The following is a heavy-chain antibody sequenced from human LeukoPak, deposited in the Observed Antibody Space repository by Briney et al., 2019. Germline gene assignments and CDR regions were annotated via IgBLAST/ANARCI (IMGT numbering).Heavy chain of an antibody. J-gene: IGHJ5*02. V-gene: IGHV4-34*01. Sequence: PSETLSLTCAVYGGSFSGYYWSWIRQPPGKGLEWIGEINHSGSTNYNPSLKSRVTISVDTSKNQFSLKLSSVTAADTAVYYCALNYYDSSGYYWAYNWFDPWGQGTLVTVSS. CDR1: GGSFSGYY. D-gene: IGHD3-22*01. CDR3: ALNYYDSSGYYWAYNWFDP. CDR2: INHSGST.